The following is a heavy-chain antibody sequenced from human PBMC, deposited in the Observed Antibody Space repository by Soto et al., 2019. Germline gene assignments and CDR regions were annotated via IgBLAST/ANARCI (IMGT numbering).Heavy chain of an antibody. V-gene: IGHV3-74*01. CDR1: GITFTNYW. D-gene: IGHD1-1*01. J-gene: IGHJ4*02. CDR3: GTFFER. CDR2: VDSDGRGT. Sequence: EVQLVESGGGSVQPGGSLRLSCVASGITFTNYWMHWVRQVPGKGLVWVARVDSDGRGTSYADFVKGRFTISRDNATNTLYLQVNSLRVGDTAMYYCGTFFERWGQGIPVTVSS.